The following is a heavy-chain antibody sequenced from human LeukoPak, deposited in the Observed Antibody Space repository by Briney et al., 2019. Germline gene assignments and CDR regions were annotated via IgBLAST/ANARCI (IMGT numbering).Heavy chain of an antibody. Sequence: ASVKVSCKASGYNFTDFYIQWVRQAPGQGPEWMGWINLHRGATDYAQKFRDRVTMTRDTSISLVYMELSRLKSNDTAVYYCARDLRGSGYDPWGQGTLVTVSS. CDR1: GYNFTDFY. V-gene: IGHV1-2*02. J-gene: IGHJ5*02. D-gene: IGHD3-10*01. CDR2: INLHRGAT. CDR3: ARDLRGSGYDP.